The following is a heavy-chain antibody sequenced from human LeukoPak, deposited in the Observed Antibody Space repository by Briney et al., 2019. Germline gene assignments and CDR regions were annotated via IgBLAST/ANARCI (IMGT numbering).Heavy chain of an antibody. D-gene: IGHD2-8*01. V-gene: IGHV4-34*01. CDR2: INHSGST. Sequence: SETLSLTCAVYGGSFSGYCWSWIRQPPGKGLEWIGEINHSGSTNYNPSLKSRVTMSVDTSKNQFSLKLSSVTAADTAVYYCARDELRGRKDTYCTNGVCYPYYYYYGMDVWGQGTTVTVSS. J-gene: IGHJ6*02. CDR3: ARDELRGRKDTYCTNGVCYPYYYYYGMDV. CDR1: GGSFSGYC.